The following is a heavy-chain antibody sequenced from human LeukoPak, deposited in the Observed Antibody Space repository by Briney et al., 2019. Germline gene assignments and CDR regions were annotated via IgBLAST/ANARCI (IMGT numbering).Heavy chain of an antibody. D-gene: IGHD5-24*01. J-gene: IGHJ4*02. CDR1: GFTVSSNY. CDR2: IYNDGGT. Sequence: PGGSLRLSCAASGFTVSSNYMSWVRQGPGKGLEWVALIYNDGGTHYTDSVKGRFTISRDTSKSTLYLQMNTLRVEDTAVYYCSRGAARMVEMGTIISFEYWGQGTLVTVSS. V-gene: IGHV3-53*05. CDR3: SRGAARMVEMGTIISFEY.